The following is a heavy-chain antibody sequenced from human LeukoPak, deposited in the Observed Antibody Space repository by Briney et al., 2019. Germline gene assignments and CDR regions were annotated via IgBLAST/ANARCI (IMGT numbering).Heavy chain of an antibody. V-gene: IGHV3-23*01. CDR3: ARAVADYDFWSGRRHTDY. Sequence: GGSLRLSCAASGFTFSSYAMSWVRQAPGKGLEWVSAISGSGGSTYYADSVKGRFTISRDNSKNTLYLQMNSLRAEDTAVYYCARAVADYDFWSGRRHTDYWGQGTLVTVSS. J-gene: IGHJ4*02. CDR1: GFTFSSYA. D-gene: IGHD3-3*01. CDR2: ISGSGGST.